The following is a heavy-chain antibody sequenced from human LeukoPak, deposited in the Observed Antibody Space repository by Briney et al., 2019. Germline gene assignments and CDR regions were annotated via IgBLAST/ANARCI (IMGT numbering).Heavy chain of an antibody. V-gene: IGHV3-48*03. CDR3: ARWGYCSGGSCYSGGGYYYYMDV. CDR1: GFTFCSYE. J-gene: IGHJ6*03. CDR2: ISSSGSTI. Sequence: PGGSLRLSCAASGFTFCSYEMNWVRQAPREGLEWVSYISSSGSTIYYADSVKGRFTVSRDNAKNSLYLQMNSLKTEDTAVYYCARWGYCSGGSCYSGGGYYYYMDVWGKGTTVTVSS. D-gene: IGHD2-15*01.